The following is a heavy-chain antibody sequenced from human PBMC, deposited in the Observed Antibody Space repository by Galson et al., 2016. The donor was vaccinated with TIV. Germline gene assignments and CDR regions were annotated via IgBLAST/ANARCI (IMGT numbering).Heavy chain of an antibody. CDR3: ARGYCNNSNCYPLDY. V-gene: IGHV3-11*06. D-gene: IGHD2-2*01. CDR1: GFTFSDYY. CDR2: ISSTGDYT. Sequence: SLRLSCAASGFTFSDYYMTWIRQAPGQGLEWVASISSTGDYTYHADSVKGRFTISRANSKNTLYLQMNSLRAEDTAVYYCARGYCNNSNCYPLDYWGQGTLVTVSS. J-gene: IGHJ4*02.